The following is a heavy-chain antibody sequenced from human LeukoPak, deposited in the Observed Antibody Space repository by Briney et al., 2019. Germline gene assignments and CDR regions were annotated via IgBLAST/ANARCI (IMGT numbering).Heavy chain of an antibody. CDR3: ARVLTALRSLPCDP. CDR2: IQYDGSNE. V-gene: IGHV3-30*02. CDR1: GFTFSSYG. Sequence: GGSLRLSCAASGFTFSSYGMHWVRQAPGKGLEWVAYIQYDGSNEQYADSVKGRFSISRDSSKNILYLQLNSLRAEDTAVYYCARVLTALRSLPCDPWGQGTLVTVSS. J-gene: IGHJ5*02.